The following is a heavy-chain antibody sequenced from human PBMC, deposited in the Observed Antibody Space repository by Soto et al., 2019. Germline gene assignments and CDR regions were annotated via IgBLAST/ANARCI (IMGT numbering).Heavy chain of an antibody. V-gene: IGHV1-2*02. CDR1: GYTFTGYY. D-gene: IGHD3-10*01. CDR3: AREPLVRAAHGFDI. J-gene: IGHJ3*02. CDR2: INPYTGGT. Sequence: ASVKVSCKASGYTFTGYYVLWVRQAPGQGPECMGWINPYTGGTNYAQKFQGRVTMTRDTSISTAYMELSRLRSDDTAVYYCAREPLVRAAHGFDIWGQGTMVTVSS.